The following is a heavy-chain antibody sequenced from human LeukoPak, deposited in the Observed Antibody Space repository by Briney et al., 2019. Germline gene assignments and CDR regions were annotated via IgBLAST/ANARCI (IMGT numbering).Heavy chain of an antibody. CDR2: VSYDGSKK. CDR3: AKLGFDSSGSHSLVDY. D-gene: IGHD3-22*01. Sequence: PGGSLRLSCAASGFTFFSYGMHWVRQPPGEGLEWVGFVSYDGSKKFYADFVKGRFSISRDNSKNTLYVQMNSLGTEDTALYYCAKLGFDSSGSHSLVDYWGQGTPVTVSS. CDR1: GFTFFSYG. V-gene: IGHV3-30*18. J-gene: IGHJ4*02.